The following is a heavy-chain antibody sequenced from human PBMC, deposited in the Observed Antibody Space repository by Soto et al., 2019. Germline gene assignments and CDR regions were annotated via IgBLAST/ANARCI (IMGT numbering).Heavy chain of an antibody. D-gene: IGHD4-4*01. CDR2: INHSGST. CDR1: GGSFSGYY. CDR3: ARGSVTTVYGMDV. J-gene: IGHJ6*02. Sequence: SETLSLTSAVYGGSFSGYYGSWIRQPPGKGLEWIGEINHSGSTNYNPSLKSRVTISVDTSKNQFSLKLSSVTAADTAVYYCARGSVTTVYGMDVWGQGTTVTVSS. V-gene: IGHV4-34*01.